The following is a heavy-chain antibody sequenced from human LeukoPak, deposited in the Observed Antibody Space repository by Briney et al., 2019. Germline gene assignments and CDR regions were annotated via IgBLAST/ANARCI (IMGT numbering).Heavy chain of an antibody. CDR2: INHSGST. D-gene: IGHD3-22*01. J-gene: IGHJ4*02. V-gene: IGHV4-34*01. CDR3: ARGRYYYDSSGYSIGKAYYFDY. Sequence: PSETLSLTCAVYGGSFSGYYWSWIRQPSGKGLEWIGEINHSGSTNYNPSLKSRITISVDTSNNQFSLKLSSVTAADTAVYYCARGRYYYDSSGYSIGKAYYFDYWGQGTLVTVSS. CDR1: GGSFSGYY.